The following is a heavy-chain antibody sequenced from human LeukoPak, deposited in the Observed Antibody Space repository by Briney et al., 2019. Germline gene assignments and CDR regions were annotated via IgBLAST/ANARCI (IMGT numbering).Heavy chain of an antibody. CDR3: AGGDCSGGSCYSDYYYMDV. CDR2: IIPIFGTA. Sequence: SVKVSCKASGGTFSSYAISWVRQAPGQGLEWMGGIIPIFGTANYAQKFQGRVTITADKSTSTAYMELSSLRSEDTAVYYCAGGDCSGGSCYSDYYYMDVWGKGTTVTVSS. CDR1: GGTFSSYA. V-gene: IGHV1-69*06. J-gene: IGHJ6*03. D-gene: IGHD2-15*01.